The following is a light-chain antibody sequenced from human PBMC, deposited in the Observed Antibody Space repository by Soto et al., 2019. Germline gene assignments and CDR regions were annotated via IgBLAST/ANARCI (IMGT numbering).Light chain of an antibody. CDR1: SSNIGAGYD. CDR3: QCYDSSLSAL. J-gene: IGLJ3*02. Sequence: QSVLTQPPSVSGAPGQRVTISCTGSSSNIGAGYDVHWYQQLPGTAPKLLIYGNSNRPSGVPDRFSGSKSGTSASLAITGLRSEDEADYYCQCYDSSLSALFGGGSKLTVL. CDR2: GNS. V-gene: IGLV1-40*01.